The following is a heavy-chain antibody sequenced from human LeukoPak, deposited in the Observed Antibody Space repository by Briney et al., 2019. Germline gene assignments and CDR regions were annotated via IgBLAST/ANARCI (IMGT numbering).Heavy chain of an antibody. CDR2: IYNGVTI. J-gene: IGHJ4*02. V-gene: IGHV3-53*01. D-gene: IGHD4-17*01. Sequence: PGGSLRLSCAASGLTVSTNYMNWVRQAPGKGLEWVSVIYNGVTIHYADSVKGRFTISSDNSKNTVHLQMNSLRAEDTAIYYCILTTVTTSAEYWGQGTLVTVSS. CDR3: ILTTVTTSAEY. CDR1: GLTVSTNY.